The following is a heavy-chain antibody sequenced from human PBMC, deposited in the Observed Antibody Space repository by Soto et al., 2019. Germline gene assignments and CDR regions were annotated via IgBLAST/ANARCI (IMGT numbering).Heavy chain of an antibody. J-gene: IGHJ6*02. CDR3: AREGYSSNPLYGMDV. V-gene: IGHV3-30-3*01. CDR1: GFTFSSYA. D-gene: IGHD6-19*01. Sequence: QVQLVESGGGVVQPGRSLRLSCAASGFTFSSYAMHWVRQAPGKGLEWVAVISYDGSNKYYADYVKGRFTISRDNSKNKLYLQMNSLRAEDTAVYYRAREGYSSNPLYGMDVWGQGTTVTVSS. CDR2: ISYDGSNK.